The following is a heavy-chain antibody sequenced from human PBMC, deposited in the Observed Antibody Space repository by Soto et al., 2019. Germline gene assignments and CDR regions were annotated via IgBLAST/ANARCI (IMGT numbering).Heavy chain of an antibody. CDR1: GCTFTGYY. V-gene: IGHV1-2*04. J-gene: IGHJ3*02. Sequence: GASVKVSCKASGCTFTGYYMHWVRQSPGQGLEWMGWINPNSGGTNYAQKFQGWVTMTRDTSISTAYMELSRLRSDDTAVYYCARDASGWTSDAFDIWGQGTMVTVSS. D-gene: IGHD6-19*01. CDR2: INPNSGGT. CDR3: ARDASGWTSDAFDI.